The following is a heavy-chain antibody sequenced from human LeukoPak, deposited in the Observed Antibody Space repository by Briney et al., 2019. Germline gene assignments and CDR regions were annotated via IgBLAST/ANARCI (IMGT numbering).Heavy chain of an antibody. D-gene: IGHD5-18*01. CDR2: INPNSGGT. CDR3: ARGTSKIHLWLPMCFDY. V-gene: IGHV1-2*02. CDR1: GYTFTGYY. J-gene: IGHJ4*02. Sequence: RASVKVSCKASGYTFTGYYMHWVRQAPGQGLEWMGWINPNSGGTNYAQKFQGRVTMTRDTSISTAYMELSRLRSDDTAVYYCARGTSKIHLWLPMCFDYWGQGTLVTVSS.